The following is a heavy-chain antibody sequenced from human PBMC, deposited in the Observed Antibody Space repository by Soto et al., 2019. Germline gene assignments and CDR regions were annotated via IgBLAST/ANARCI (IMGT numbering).Heavy chain of an antibody. CDR1: GGSFSGYY. D-gene: IGHD6-19*01. V-gene: IGHV4-34*01. Sequence: LPETLSLTCAVYGGSFSGYYWSWIRQPPGKGLEWIGEINHSGSTNYNPSLKSRVTISVDTSKNQFSLKLSSVTAADTAVYYCASFSSGWRPYYYYGMDVWGQGTTVTVSS. CDR3: ASFSSGWRPYYYYGMDV. J-gene: IGHJ6*02. CDR2: INHSGST.